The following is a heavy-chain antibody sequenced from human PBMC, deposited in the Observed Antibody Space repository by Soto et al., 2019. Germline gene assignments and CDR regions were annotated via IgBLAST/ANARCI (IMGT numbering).Heavy chain of an antibody. CDR1: GGSISSYY. V-gene: IGHV4-59*08. CDR3: ARHADDFWSGYPYYYYYYMDV. J-gene: IGHJ6*03. Sequence: QVQLQESGPGLVKPSETLSLTCTVSGGSISSYYWSWIRQPPGKGLEWIGYIYYSGSTNYNPSLKSRVPISVDTSKNQFSLKLSSVTAADTAVYYCARHADDFWSGYPYYYYYYMDVWGKGTTVTVSS. D-gene: IGHD3-3*01. CDR2: IYYSGST.